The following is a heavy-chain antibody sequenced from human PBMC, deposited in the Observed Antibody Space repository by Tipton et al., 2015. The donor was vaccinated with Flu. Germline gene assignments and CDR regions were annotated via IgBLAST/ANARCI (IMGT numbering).Heavy chain of an antibody. D-gene: IGHD3-16*01. CDR2: IGDSGDST. CDR3: ARVWGYSYYFDY. V-gene: IGHV3-23*01. CDR1: GFTFSTYA. Sequence: SLRLSCAASGFTFSTYAMIWVRQAPGKGLEWVSVIGDSGDSTSYADSVKGRFTISRDNSKNTLYLQMNSLRAEDTAVYYCARVWGYSYYFDYWGQGTLVTVSS. J-gene: IGHJ4*02.